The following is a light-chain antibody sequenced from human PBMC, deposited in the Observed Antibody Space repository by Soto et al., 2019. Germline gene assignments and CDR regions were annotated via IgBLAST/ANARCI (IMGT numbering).Light chain of an antibody. V-gene: IGKV3-15*01. J-gene: IGKJ4*01. CDR2: GAS. Sequence: EIVMTQSPATLSVSPGERATLSCRASQSVSSNLAWYQQKPGQAPRLLIYGASTRATGIPARFSGSGSGTEFTLTLSILQSEDFAVYYCQQYNNWPRRLTFGGGTKVEIK. CDR3: QQYNNWPRRLT. CDR1: QSVSSN.